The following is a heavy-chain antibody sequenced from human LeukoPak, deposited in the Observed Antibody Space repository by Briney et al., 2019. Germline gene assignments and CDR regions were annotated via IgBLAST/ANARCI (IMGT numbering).Heavy chain of an antibody. CDR3: ARDFVRFYYDSSGYYYGADAFDI. Sequence: ASVKVSCKASGYTFTGYYMHWVRQAPGQGLEWMGWISAYNGNTNYAQKVQGRVTMTTDTSTSTAYMELRSLRSDDTAVYYCARDFVRFYYDSSGYYYGADAFDIWGQGTMVTVSS. CDR1: GYTFTGYY. J-gene: IGHJ3*02. CDR2: ISAYNGNT. D-gene: IGHD3-22*01. V-gene: IGHV1-18*04.